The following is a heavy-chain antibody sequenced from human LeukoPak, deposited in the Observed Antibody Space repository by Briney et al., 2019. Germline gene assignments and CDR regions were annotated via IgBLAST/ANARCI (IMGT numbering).Heavy chain of an antibody. V-gene: IGHV3-13*01. CDR2: IGTAGDT. CDR3: ARDGSLGAAPYYYMDV. CDR1: GFTFSSYD. Sequence: GSLRLSCAASGFTFSSYDMHWVRQPTGGGLEWVSGIGTAGDTYYLGSVKGRFTISRENAQNSLYLQMNSLRAEDTAVYYCARDGSLGAAPYYYMDVWGKGTTVTVSS. D-gene: IGHD1-26*01. J-gene: IGHJ6*03.